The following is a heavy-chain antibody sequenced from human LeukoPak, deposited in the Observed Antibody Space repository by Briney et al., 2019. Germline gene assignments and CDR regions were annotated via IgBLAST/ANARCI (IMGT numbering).Heavy chain of an antibody. D-gene: IGHD2-21*02. V-gene: IGHV4-31*02. CDR1: GGSISSGGYY. CDR3: ARENCGGDCYFAAYFDY. CDR2: IYYSGST. Sequence: SETLSLTWTVSGGSISSGGYYWSWIRQHPGKGLEWIGYIYYSGSTYYNPSLKSRVTISVDTSKNQFSLKLSSVTAADTAVYYCARENCGGDCYFAAYFDYWGQGTLVTVSS. J-gene: IGHJ4*02.